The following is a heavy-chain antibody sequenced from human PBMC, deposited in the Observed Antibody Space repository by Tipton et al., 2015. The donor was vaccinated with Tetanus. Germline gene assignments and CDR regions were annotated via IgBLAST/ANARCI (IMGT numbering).Heavy chain of an antibody. CDR3: ASSTVTR. V-gene: IGHV3-30*03. CDR1: GFKFRDYG. J-gene: IGHJ4*02. Sequence: SLRLSCTASGFKFRDYGMYWVRQAPGKGLEWVTFISHNGLWTKYGDSVKGRFSVSRDNAKNSLYLQMNSLRGEDTAVYYCASSTVTRWGPGTLVTVSS. CDR2: ISHNGLWT. D-gene: IGHD4-17*01.